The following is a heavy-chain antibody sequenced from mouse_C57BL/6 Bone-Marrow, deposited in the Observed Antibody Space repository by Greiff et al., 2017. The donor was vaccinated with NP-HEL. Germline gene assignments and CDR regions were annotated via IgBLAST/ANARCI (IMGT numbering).Heavy chain of an antibody. Sequence: VQLQQSGAELVRPGASVKLSCTASGFNIKDYYMHWVKQRPEQGLEWIGRIDPADGDTEYAPKFQGKATMTADTSSNTAYLQLSSLTSEDTAVYYCTTREVWDYDGSDWYFDVWGTGTTVTVSS. CDR2: IDPADGDT. D-gene: IGHD2-4*01. J-gene: IGHJ1*03. CDR3: TTREVWDYDGSDWYFDV. V-gene: IGHV14-1*01. CDR1: GFNIKDYY.